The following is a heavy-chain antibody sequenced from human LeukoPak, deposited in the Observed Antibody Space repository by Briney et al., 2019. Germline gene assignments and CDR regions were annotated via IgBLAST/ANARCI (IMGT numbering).Heavy chain of an antibody. CDR1: GFTFSSCA. CDR3: ASRRCRGDRDEDY. V-gene: IGHV3-21*01. D-gene: IGHD2-21*01. J-gene: IGHJ4*02. Sequence: GGSLRLSCAASGFTFSSCAMSWVRQAPGKGLEWVSSISGSGNYIYYADSLKGRFTISRDNTKNSLYLQMNSLRAEDTALYYCASRRCRGDRDEDYWGQGTLVTVSS. CDR2: ISGSGNYI.